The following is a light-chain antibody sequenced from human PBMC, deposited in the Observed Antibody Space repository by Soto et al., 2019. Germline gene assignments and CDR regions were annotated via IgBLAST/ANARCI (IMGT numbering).Light chain of an antibody. CDR1: QSVGSK. V-gene: IGKV3-15*01. CDR3: QQYDNWHRR. J-gene: IGKJ1*01. Sequence: ETVLTQSPDTLSVSPGEGASLSCRASQSVGSKLAWFQQKVGQAPRLLIFGASTRATGVPTRFSGSESATEFTLTISSHQSEGFAVYYCQQYDNWHRRFGQATKVQ. CDR2: GAS.